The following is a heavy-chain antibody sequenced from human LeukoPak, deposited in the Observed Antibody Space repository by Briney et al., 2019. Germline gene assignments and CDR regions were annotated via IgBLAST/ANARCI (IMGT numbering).Heavy chain of an antibody. CDR2: IKSDGSST. Sequence: GGSLRLSCAASGFTFSNYWMHWVRQAPGKGLVWVSRIKSDGSSTSYADSVKGRFTISRDNAKNTLYLQMNSLRAEDTAVYYCARSNYDYVWGSPNPVDYWGQGTLVTVSS. CDR3: ARSNYDYVWGSPNPVDY. CDR1: GFTFSNYW. J-gene: IGHJ4*02. V-gene: IGHV3-74*01. D-gene: IGHD3-16*01.